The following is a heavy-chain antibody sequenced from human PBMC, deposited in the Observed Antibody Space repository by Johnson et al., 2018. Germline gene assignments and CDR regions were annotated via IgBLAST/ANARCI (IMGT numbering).Heavy chain of an antibody. CDR2: ISYDGSNK. V-gene: IGHV3-30*04. J-gene: IGHJ3*02. D-gene: IGHD3-10*01. CDR3: EREEVVRGADDVFDI. CDR1: GFTFSSYA. Sequence: QVQLVESGGGLVQPGRSLSLSCAASGFTFSSYAMHWVRQAPGKGLEWVAFISYDGSNKYYADSVKGLFTSSRDNSKNTLDLQMNSLRAEDTAVYYCEREEVVRGADDVFDIWGQGTMVTVSS.